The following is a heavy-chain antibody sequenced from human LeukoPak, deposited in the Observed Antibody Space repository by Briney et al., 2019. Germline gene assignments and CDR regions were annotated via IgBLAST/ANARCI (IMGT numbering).Heavy chain of an antibody. CDR1: GFIVSSDY. V-gene: IGHV3-15*01. CDR3: TNMAYPFDY. Sequence: GGSLRLSCAVSGFIVSSDYMSWVRQAPGKGLEWVGRIKTKTEGETTEYAAPVKGRFTISRDDSKNTMYLQMNSLKTEDTAVYYCTNMAYPFDYWGQGTLVTVSS. D-gene: IGHD2-2*01. CDR2: IKTKTEGETT. J-gene: IGHJ4*02.